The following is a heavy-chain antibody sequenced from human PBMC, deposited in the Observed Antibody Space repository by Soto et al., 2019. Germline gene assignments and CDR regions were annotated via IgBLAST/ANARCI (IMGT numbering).Heavy chain of an antibody. CDR3: ASRGSGSHYDY. CDR2: ISGSGDST. V-gene: IGHV3-23*01. CDR1: GFTFSSYA. J-gene: IGHJ4*02. Sequence: EVQLLESGGGLVQPGGSLRLSCAASGFTFSSYAMRWVRQAPVKGLEWVSAISGSGDSTYYADSVKGRFTISRDNSKNTLYLQMNSLSAEYTAVYYCASRGSGSHYDYWGQGTLVTVSS. D-gene: IGHD1-26*01.